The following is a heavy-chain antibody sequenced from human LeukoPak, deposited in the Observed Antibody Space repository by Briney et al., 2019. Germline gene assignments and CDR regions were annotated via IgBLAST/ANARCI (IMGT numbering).Heavy chain of an antibody. V-gene: IGHV3-53*01. CDR3: ARDRCSGGSCYYDY. CDR1: GFTFSSYW. J-gene: IGHJ4*02. D-gene: IGHD2-15*01. CDR2: IYSGGST. Sequence: PGGSLRLSCAVSGFTFSSYWMSWVRQAPGKGLEWVSVIYSGGSTYYADSVKGRFTISRDNSKNTLYLQMNSLRAEDTAVHYCARDRCSGGSCYYDYWGQGTLVTVSS.